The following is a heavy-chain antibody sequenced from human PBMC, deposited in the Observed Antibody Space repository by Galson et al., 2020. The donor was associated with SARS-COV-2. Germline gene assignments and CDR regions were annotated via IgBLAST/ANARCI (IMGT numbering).Heavy chain of an antibody. CDR3: ARRGGRDFWSGYYILDAFDI. J-gene: IGHJ3*02. D-gene: IGHD3-3*01. V-gene: IGHV4-61*09. CDR2: IYTSGST. Sequence: SETLSLTCTVSGGSISSGSYYWSWIRQPAGKGLEWIGHIYTSGSTNYNPSLKSRVTISVDTSKNQFSLKLSSVTAADTAVYCCARRGGRDFWSGYYILDAFDIWGQGTLVTVSS. CDR1: GGSISSGSYY.